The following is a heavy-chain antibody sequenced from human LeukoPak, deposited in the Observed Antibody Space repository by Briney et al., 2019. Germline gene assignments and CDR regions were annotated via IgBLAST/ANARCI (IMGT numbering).Heavy chain of an antibody. CDR2: IWYDGSNK. D-gene: IGHD7-27*01. CDR3: ARDRSNWVGSTGPDY. V-gene: IGHV3-33*01. J-gene: IGHJ4*02. Sequence: GGSLRLSCAASGFTFSSYGMHWVRKAPGKGLEWVAVIWYDGSNKYYADSVKGRFTISRDNSKNTLYLQMNSLRAEDTAVYYCARDRSNWVGSTGPDYWGQGTLVTVSS. CDR1: GFTFSSYG.